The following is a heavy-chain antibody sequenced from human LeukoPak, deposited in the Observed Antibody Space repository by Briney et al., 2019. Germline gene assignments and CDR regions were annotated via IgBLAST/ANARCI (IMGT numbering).Heavy chain of an antibody. V-gene: IGHV3-30*18. CDR1: GFTFSIYG. J-gene: IGHJ4*02. CDR2: ISYDGSNK. CDR3: AKEDDYGGPHDY. Sequence: PGRSLRLSCAASGFTFSIYGMHWVRQAPGKGLEWVAVISYDGSNKYYADSVKGRFTISRDKSKSTLYLQMNSLRAEDTAVYYCAKEDDYGGPHDYWGQGNLVTVSS. D-gene: IGHD4-23*01.